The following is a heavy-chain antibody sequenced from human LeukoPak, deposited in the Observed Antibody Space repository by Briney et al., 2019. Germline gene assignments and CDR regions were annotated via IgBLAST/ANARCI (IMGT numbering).Heavy chain of an antibody. V-gene: IGHV3-30-3*01. Sequence: GGSLRLSCAASGFPFSSYAMHWVRQAPGKGLEWVALISYDGNNKYYADSVKGRFTISRDNSKNTLYLQMNSLRDEDTAVYYCARDGPRDDYGDYYGYWGQGTLVTVS. CDR3: ARDGPRDDYGDYYGY. CDR2: ISYDGNNK. CDR1: GFPFSSYA. D-gene: IGHD4-17*01. J-gene: IGHJ4*02.